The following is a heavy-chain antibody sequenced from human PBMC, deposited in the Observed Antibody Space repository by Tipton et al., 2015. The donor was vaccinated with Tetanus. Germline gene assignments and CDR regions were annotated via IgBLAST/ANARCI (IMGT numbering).Heavy chain of an antibody. CDR2: INQDGNEK. CDR1: GFDFRSDW. CDR3: ARDPHTIRTGNHRGFDY. Sequence: SLRLSCAASGFDFRSDWMTWVRQAPGKGLEWVANINQDGNEKYHVDSVKGRFTISRDNGKNLLYLEMNSLRVEDTAVYYCARDPHTIRTGNHRGFDYWGQGTLVTVSS. J-gene: IGHJ4*02. D-gene: IGHD3-10*01. V-gene: IGHV3-7*03.